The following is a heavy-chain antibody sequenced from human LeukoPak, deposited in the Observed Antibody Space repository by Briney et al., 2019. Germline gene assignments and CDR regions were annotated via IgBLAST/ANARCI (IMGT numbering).Heavy chain of an antibody. CDR1: GFTFSSYG. Sequence: GGSLRLSCAASGFTFSSYGMHWVRQAPGKGLEWVAVIWYDGSNKYYADSVKGRFTISRDNSKNTLYLQMNSLRAEDTAVYYCARADYGDSYLDYWGQETLVTVSS. CDR3: ARADYGDSYLDY. V-gene: IGHV3-33*01. D-gene: IGHD4-17*01. CDR2: IWYDGSNK. J-gene: IGHJ4*02.